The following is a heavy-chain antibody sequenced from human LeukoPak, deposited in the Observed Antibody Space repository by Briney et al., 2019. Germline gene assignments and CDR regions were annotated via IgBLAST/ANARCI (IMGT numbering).Heavy chain of an antibody. J-gene: IGHJ4*02. CDR2: IYTSGST. CDR1: GGSISSGSYY. D-gene: IGHD1-14*01. V-gene: IGHV4-61*02. Sequence: SETLSLTCTVSGGSISSGSYYWSWIRQPAGKGLEWIGRIYTSGSTNYNPSLKSRVTISVDTSKNQFSLKLSSVTAADTAVYYCAGARGQPRTFDYWGQGTLVTVSS. CDR3: AGARGQPRTFDY.